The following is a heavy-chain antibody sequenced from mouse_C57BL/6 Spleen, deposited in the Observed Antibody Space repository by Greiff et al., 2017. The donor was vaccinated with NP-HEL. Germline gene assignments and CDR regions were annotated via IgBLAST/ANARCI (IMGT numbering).Heavy chain of an antibody. D-gene: IGHD4-1*01. CDR1: GFTFSSYG. V-gene: IGHV5-6*01. CDR3: ARPSGTDWYFDV. Sequence: EVHLVESGGDLVKPGGSLKLSCAASGFTFSSYGMSWVRQTPDKRLEWVATISSGGSYTYYPDSVKGRFTISRDNAKNTLYLQMSSLKSEDTAMYYCARPSGTDWYFDVWGTGTTVTVSS. J-gene: IGHJ1*03. CDR2: ISSGGSYT.